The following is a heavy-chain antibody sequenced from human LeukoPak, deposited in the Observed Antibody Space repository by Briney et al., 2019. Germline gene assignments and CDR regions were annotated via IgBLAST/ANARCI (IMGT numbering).Heavy chain of an antibody. D-gene: IGHD3-22*01. CDR3: ARTKYDNYEDAFDI. V-gene: IGHV4-34*01. CDR1: GGSFSGYN. J-gene: IGHJ3*02. CDR2: INHSGST. Sequence: PSETLSLTCAVYGGSFSGYNWSWIRQPPGKGLEWIGEINHSGSTNYNPSLKNRVTTSVDTSKNQFSLKLNSVTAADTAVFYCARTKYDNYEDAFDIWGQGTMVTVSS.